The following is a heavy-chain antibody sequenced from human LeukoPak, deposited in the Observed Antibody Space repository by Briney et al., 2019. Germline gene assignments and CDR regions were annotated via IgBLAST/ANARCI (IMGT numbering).Heavy chain of an antibody. Sequence: GESLKISCKGSGYSFNTYWIAWVRQMPGRGLELMGIIYPGDADGKYSPSFQGQVTISADKSITTAYLQWNRLKASDTAMYYCVRHLDFLYGDYYPVSDYWGQGTLVTVSS. CDR3: VRHLDFLYGDYYPVSDY. CDR2: IYPGDADG. J-gene: IGHJ4*02. V-gene: IGHV5-51*01. D-gene: IGHD2-21*02. CDR1: GYSFNTYW.